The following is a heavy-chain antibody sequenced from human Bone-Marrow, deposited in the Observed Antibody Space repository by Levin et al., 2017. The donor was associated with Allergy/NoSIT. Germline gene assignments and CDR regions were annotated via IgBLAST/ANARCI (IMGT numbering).Heavy chain of an antibody. CDR1: GGSISSYY. D-gene: IGHD3-10*01. J-gene: IGHJ3*02. CDR2: IYYSGST. V-gene: IGHV4-59*08. CDR3: ARFGMSYYGSGSYEDAFDI. Sequence: SCTVSGGSISSYYWSWIRQPPGKGLEWIGYIYYSGSTNYNPSLKSRVTISVDTSKNQFSLKLSSVTAADTAVYYCARFGMSYYGSGSYEDAFDIWGQGTMVTVSS.